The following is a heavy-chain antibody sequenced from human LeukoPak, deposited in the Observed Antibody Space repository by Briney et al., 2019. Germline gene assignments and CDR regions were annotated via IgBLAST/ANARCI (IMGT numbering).Heavy chain of an antibody. Sequence: ASVTVSCKTSGYTFTKYLIHWVRQAPGQGLEWVGTINPNGDATNYAPRLQGRLTFTQDTSTSTVYMELRGLTPDDTAVYYCARPLFCAFDNCGYWLDPWGPGTLVTVSS. J-gene: IGHJ5*02. CDR2: INPNGDAT. CDR1: GYTFTKYL. D-gene: IGHD1-20*01. CDR3: ARPLFCAFDNCGYWLDP. V-gene: IGHV1-46*01.